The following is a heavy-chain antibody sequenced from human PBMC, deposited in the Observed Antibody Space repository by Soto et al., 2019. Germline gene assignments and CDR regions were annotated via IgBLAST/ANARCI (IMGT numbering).Heavy chain of an antibody. CDR2: YFYGGSS. Sequence: QLQLHESGPGLVRPSETLSLTCTVSRATVTSIDFYWGWIRQPPGKGLEWIGNYFYGGSSYSNPSINARITMSADTSTNQFSLRLSSLTAADAAVYYCASFIGSGIYLSCQADYWGQGILVTVSS. V-gene: IGHV4-39*01. J-gene: IGHJ4*02. D-gene: IGHD3-10*01. CDR1: RATVTSIDFY. CDR3: ASFIGSGIYLSCQADY.